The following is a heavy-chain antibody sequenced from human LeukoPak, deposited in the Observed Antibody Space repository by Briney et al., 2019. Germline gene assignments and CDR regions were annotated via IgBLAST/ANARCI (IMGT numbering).Heavy chain of an antibody. Sequence: GGSLRLSCAASGFTFSSYWMHWVRQAPGKGLVWVSRINTDGSSTSYADSVKGRFTISRDNAKNTLYLQMNSLRAEDTAVYYCARGPPQYQLIHNYFDYWGQGTLVTVSS. CDR2: INTDGSST. CDR1: GFTFSSYW. V-gene: IGHV3-74*01. CDR3: ARGPPQYQLIHNYFDY. D-gene: IGHD2-2*01. J-gene: IGHJ4*02.